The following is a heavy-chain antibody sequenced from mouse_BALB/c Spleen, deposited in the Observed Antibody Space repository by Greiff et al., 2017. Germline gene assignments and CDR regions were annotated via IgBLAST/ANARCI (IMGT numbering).Heavy chain of an antibody. Sequence: VQLVESGPGLVQPSQSLSITCTVSGFSLTSYGVHWVRQSPGKGLEWLGVIWSGGSTDYNAAFISRLSISMDNSKSQVFFKMNSLQANDTAIYYCARAYYGNYWFAYWGQGTLVTVSA. CDR1: GFSLTSYG. J-gene: IGHJ3*01. CDR3: ARAYYGNYWFAY. V-gene: IGHV2-2*02. CDR2: IWSGGST. D-gene: IGHD2-10*01.